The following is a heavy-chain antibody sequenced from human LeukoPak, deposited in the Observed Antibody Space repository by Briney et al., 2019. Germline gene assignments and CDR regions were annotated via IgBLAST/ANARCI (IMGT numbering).Heavy chain of an antibody. CDR3: ARERSGWSYTFDY. V-gene: IGHV3-53*01. Sequence: GGSLRLSCAASGFTVSSNYMSWVRQAPGKGLEWVSIIYSDGSTYYADSVEGRFTISRDNSKNTLYLQMNSLRAEDTAVYYCARERSGWSYTFDYWGQGTLVTVSS. CDR1: GFTVSSNY. CDR2: IYSDGST. D-gene: IGHD6-19*01. J-gene: IGHJ4*02.